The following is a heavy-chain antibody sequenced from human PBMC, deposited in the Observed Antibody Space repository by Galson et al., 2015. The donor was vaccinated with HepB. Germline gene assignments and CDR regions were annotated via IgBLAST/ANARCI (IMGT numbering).Heavy chain of an antibody. CDR2: ISYDGSNK. CDR1: GFTFSRYA. V-gene: IGHV3-30-3*01. D-gene: IGHD6-19*01. Sequence: SLRLSCAASGFTFSRYALHWVRQSPGKGLEWVTVISYDGSNKYYTDSVRGRFTVSRDNSKSTMSLQMYSLRVEDTAVYYCARGPLPLHSSGWYMGGSYFDYWGQGILVTVSS. CDR3: ARGPLPLHSSGWYMGGSYFDY. J-gene: IGHJ4*02.